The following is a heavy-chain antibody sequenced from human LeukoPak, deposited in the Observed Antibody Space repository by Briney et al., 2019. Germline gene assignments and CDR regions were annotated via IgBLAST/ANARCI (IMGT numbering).Heavy chain of an antibody. CDR1: GYTFTGYY. CDR2: INPNSGGT. D-gene: IGHD2-15*01. Sequence: ASVKVSCKASGYTFTGYYMHWVRQAPGQGLERMGWINPNSGGTNYGQKFRGRVTMTRDTSISTVYMELSSLRSDDTAVYYCARGGVVVTATQGNGKIWDYWGQGTLVTVSS. J-gene: IGHJ4*02. V-gene: IGHV1-2*02. CDR3: ARGGVVVTATQGNGKIWDY.